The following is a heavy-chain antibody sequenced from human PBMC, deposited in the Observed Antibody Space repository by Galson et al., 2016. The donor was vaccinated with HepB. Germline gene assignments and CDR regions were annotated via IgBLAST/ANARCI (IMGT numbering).Heavy chain of an antibody. J-gene: IGHJ5*02. D-gene: IGHD3-10*02. CDR2: IKQDGSVK. CDR3: AGVRGRAWFDP. Sequence: SLRLSCAASGFTFSSYWMSWVRQAPGKGLEWVANIKQDGSVKYYVDFLKGRFTISRDNAKSSLYLEMNSLRAEDTAVYYCAGVRGRAWFDPWGQGTLVTVSS. V-gene: IGHV3-7*03. CDR1: GFTFSSYW.